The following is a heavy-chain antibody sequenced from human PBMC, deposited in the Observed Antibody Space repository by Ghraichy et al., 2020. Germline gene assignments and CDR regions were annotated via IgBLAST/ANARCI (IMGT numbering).Heavy chain of an antibody. CDR1: EFTFDGYT. CDR2: LGADGRST. V-gene: IGHV3-23*01. J-gene: IGHJ3*01. Sequence: GGSLRLSWEVSEFTFDGYTMTWVRQAPKKGLEWVSTLGADGRSTFYADSVKGRFTISRDKSKRTMYLQMNSLRADDTAVYYCAKEGGRLGEGACDVWGQGTKVTVSS. CDR3: AKEGGRLGEGACDV. D-gene: IGHD3-10*01.